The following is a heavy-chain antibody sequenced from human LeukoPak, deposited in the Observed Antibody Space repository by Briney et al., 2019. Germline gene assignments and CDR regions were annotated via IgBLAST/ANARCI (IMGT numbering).Heavy chain of an antibody. Sequence: SVKVSCKASGGTFSSYAISWVRQAPGQGLEWMGGIIPIFGTANYAQKFHGRVTITADKSTSTAYMELSSLRSEDTAVYYCARVGRSPYYYYYMDVWGKGTTVTVSS. CDR2: IIPIFGTA. CDR3: ARVGRSPYYYYYMDV. V-gene: IGHV1-69*06. J-gene: IGHJ6*03. D-gene: IGHD2-15*01. CDR1: GGTFSSYA.